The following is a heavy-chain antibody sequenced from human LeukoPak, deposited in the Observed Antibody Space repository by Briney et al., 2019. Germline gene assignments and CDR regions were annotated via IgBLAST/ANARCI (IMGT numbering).Heavy chain of an antibody. CDR2: IYYSGST. J-gene: IGHJ4*02. CDR1: GGSISSYY. D-gene: IGHD5-12*01. CDR3: ARDPSGYGNPDY. V-gene: IGHV4-59*01. Sequence: SETLSLTCTVSGGSISSYYWSWIRQPPGKRLEWIGYIYYSGSTNYNPSLKSRVTISVDTSKNQFSLKLSSVTAADTAVYYCARDPSGYGNPDYWGQGTLVTVSS.